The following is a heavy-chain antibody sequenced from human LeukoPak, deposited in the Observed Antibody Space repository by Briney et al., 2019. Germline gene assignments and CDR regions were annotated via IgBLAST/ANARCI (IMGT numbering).Heavy chain of an antibody. D-gene: IGHD3-22*01. Sequence: PSENLSLTSTEPGGSISTYNWSWIRQPPRKGLKWIGSMYYSRSTNYKPYLKSRATTSVATSNTKFPLMLSSITAAATALYYSTRAPFYYDRRVYPYFDGWGEGAQVTVSS. CDR2: MYYSRST. V-gene: IGHV4-59*12. CDR3: TRAPFYYDRRVYPYFDG. CDR1: GGSISTYN. J-gene: IGHJ4*02.